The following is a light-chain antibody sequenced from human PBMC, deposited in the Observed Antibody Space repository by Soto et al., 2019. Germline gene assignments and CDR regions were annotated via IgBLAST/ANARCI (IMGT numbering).Light chain of an antibody. CDR1: QSVSDN. Sequence: EVLMTQSPDTLYVSPGERVTLSCRASQSVSDNLAWYQQKPGQGPRLLVYRASTRTLDIPARFSGSESGTEFTLTISSLQSEDFAVYYCQQYNSWPITFGQGTRLEIK. CDR2: RAS. V-gene: IGKV3-15*01. CDR3: QQYNSWPIT. J-gene: IGKJ5*01.